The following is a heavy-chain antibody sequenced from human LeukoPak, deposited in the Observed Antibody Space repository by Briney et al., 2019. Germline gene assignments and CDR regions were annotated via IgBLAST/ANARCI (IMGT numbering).Heavy chain of an antibody. J-gene: IGHJ6*03. CDR3: ARAPTVTGSYYYYYMDV. CDR2: IYSGGST. CDR1: GFTVSSNY. D-gene: IGHD4-11*01. V-gene: IGHV3-53*01. Sequence: GGSLRLSCAASGFTVSSNYMSSVRHAPGKGLEWVSVIYSGGSTYYADSVKGRFTISRDNSKNTLYLQMNSLRAEDTAVYYCARAPTVTGSYYYYYMDVWGKGTTVTVSS.